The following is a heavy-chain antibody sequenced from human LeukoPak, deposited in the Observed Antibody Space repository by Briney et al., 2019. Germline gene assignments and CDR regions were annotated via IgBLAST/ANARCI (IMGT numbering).Heavy chain of an antibody. Sequence: SVTLSLTCGVSGGSISNTNWWTWVRQPPGKGLEWIGEVNLQGSTNYNPSLKRRVAISVDKSENHISLKLTSVTAADTAVYYCAREGGPYRPLDYSGQGTLVTVAS. CDR3: AREGGPYRPLDY. CDR2: VNLQGST. CDR1: GGSISNTNW. V-gene: IGHV4-4*02. J-gene: IGHJ4*02.